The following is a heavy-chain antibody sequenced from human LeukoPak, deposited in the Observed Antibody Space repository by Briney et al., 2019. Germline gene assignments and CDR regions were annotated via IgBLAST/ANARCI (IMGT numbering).Heavy chain of an antibody. CDR3: ARGGLSSNYFDY. CDR2: INHGRST. CDR1: GGSFSGYY. V-gene: IGHV4-34*01. Sequence: PSETLSLTCAVYGGSFSGYYWTWFRQSPGKELEWIGEINHGRSTKYHPSLKSRVATSVDTSKKQFYLKLSSVTAADTAVYYCARGGLSSNYFDYWGQGTLVTVSS. D-gene: IGHD4-11*01. J-gene: IGHJ4*02.